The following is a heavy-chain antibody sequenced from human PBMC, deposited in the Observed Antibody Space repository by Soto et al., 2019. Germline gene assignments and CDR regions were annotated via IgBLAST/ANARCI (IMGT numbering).Heavy chain of an antibody. CDR2: IIPIFGTP. CDR1: GGTFSTYT. D-gene: IGHD2-15*01. CDR3: ARGLECRGYCLDKPTWFGP. J-gene: IGHJ5*02. Sequence: QVQLVQSGAEVKKSGSSVKVSCKASGGTFSTYTFSWVRQAPGQGLEWMGRIIPIFGTPYYAQKFQGRVTNTADKSTSTVYMGLSSLGSDDTAVYFCARGLECRGYCLDKPTWFGPWGQGTLVTVSS. V-gene: IGHV1-69*06.